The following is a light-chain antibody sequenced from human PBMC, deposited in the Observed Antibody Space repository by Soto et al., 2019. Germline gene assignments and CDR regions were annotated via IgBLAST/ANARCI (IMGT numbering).Light chain of an antibody. CDR2: GAS. J-gene: IGKJ1*01. V-gene: IGKV3-15*01. Sequence: EIVMTQSPATLSVSPGERATLSCRASQSVSSNLAWYQQKPDQAPRLLIYGASTRATGIPARFSGSGSGTEFTLTISSLRSEDFAVYYCQQYNNWPPGRTFGQGTKVEIK. CDR1: QSVSSN. CDR3: QQYNNWPPGRT.